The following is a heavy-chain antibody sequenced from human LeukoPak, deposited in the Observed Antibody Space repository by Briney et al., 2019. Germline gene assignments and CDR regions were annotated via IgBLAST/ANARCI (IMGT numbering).Heavy chain of an antibody. J-gene: IGHJ3*02. CDR3: ARDAAGPSVDAFDI. CDR2: IYYSGST. V-gene: IGHV4-34*10. Sequence: SETLSLTCAVYGGSFSGYYWSWIRQPPGKGMEWIGYIYYSGSTYYNPSLKSRITKSVDTSKNQFSLKLSSVTAADTAVYYCARDAAGPSVDAFDIWGQGTMVTVSS. D-gene: IGHD6-19*01. CDR1: GGSFSGYY.